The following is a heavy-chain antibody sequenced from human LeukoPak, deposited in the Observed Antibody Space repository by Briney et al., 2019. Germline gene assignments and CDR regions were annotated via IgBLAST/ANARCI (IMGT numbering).Heavy chain of an antibody. CDR2: ISWDGGTT. V-gene: IGHV3-43D*04. J-gene: IGHJ4*02. D-gene: IGHD1-1*01. Sequence: PGVSLRLSCAASGFTFYDHAMLWVRQTPGKGLEWVSLISWDGGTTSYADSVKGRFTISRDNTKNSLYLQMNSLSPDDIALYYCVKDKGYLVATGIFDYWGQGSLVTVSS. CDR1: GFTFYDHA. CDR3: VKDKGYLVATGIFDY.